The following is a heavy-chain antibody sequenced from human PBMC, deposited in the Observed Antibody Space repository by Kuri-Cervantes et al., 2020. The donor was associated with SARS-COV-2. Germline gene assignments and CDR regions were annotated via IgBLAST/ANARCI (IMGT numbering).Heavy chain of an antibody. CDR1: GFTFSTYS. J-gene: IGHJ6*03. CDR3: AKEGYYYYMDV. CDR2: ISSSSSQR. Sequence: GESLKISCAASGFTFSTYSMTWVRQAPGKGLEWVSSISSSSSQRYYVDSVKGRFTISRDNAKDSLYLQMNSLRAEDTVVYYCAKEGYYYYMDVWGKGTTVTVSS. V-gene: IGHV3-21*01.